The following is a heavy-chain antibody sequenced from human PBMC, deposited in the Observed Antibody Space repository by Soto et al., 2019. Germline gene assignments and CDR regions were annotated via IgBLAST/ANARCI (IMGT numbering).Heavy chain of an antibody. J-gene: IGHJ6*01. CDR2: INPNSGGT. D-gene: IGHD6-19*01. V-gene: IGHV1-2*04. Sequence: ASVKVSCKASGYTFTGYYMHWVRQAPGQGLEWMGWINPNSGGTNYAQKFQGWVTMTRDTSISTAYMELSRLRSDDTAVYYCAREGIAVAGTCGTYYYGMDVWG. CDR1: GYTFTGYY. CDR3: AREGIAVAGTCGTYYYGMDV.